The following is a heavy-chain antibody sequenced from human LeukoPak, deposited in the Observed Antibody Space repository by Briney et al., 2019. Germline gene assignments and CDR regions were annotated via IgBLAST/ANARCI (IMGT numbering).Heavy chain of an antibody. CDR3: ARTGENGRYYDSSGYYPASFDY. J-gene: IGHJ4*02. CDR2: INPNSGGT. Sequence: ASVKVSCKTSGYTFTDYEITWVRQAPGQGLEWMGWINPNSGGTNYAQKFQGRVTMTRDMSTSTVYMELSSLRSEDTAVYYCARTGENGRYYDSSGYYPASFDYWGQGTLGTVSS. V-gene: IGHV1-2*02. CDR1: GYTFTDYE. D-gene: IGHD3-22*01.